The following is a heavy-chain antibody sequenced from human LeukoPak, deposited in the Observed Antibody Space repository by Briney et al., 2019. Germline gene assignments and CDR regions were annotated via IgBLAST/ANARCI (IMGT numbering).Heavy chain of an antibody. CDR3: ATGYSGYDLFDY. V-gene: IGHV1-24*01. Sequence: ASVKVSCKVSGYILTELSMHWVRQAPGKGLEWMGGFDPEDGETIYAQKFQGRVTMTEDTSTDTAYMELSSLRSEDTAVYYCATGYSGYDLFDYWGQGTLVTVSS. J-gene: IGHJ4*02. CDR2: FDPEDGET. D-gene: IGHD5-12*01. CDR1: GYILTELS.